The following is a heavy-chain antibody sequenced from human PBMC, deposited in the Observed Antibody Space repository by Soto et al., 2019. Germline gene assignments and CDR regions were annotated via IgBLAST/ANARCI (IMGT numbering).Heavy chain of an antibody. CDR1: GGSFSGYY. CDR3: ARGLGAHDAVDI. Sequence: SETLSLTCAVYGGSFSGYYWSWIRQPPGKGLEWIGEINHSGSTNYNPSLKSRVTISVDTSKNQFSLKLSSVTAADTAVYYCARGLGAHDAVDIWGQGTMVTVSS. V-gene: IGHV4-34*01. CDR2: INHSGST. D-gene: IGHD1-26*01. J-gene: IGHJ3*02.